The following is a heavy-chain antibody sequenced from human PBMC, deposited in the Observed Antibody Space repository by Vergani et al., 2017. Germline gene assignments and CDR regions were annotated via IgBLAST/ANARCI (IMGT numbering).Heavy chain of an antibody. D-gene: IGHD6-13*01. J-gene: IGHJ6*03. V-gene: IGHV3-33*01. CDR2: IWYDGSNK. CDR1: GFTFSSYG. CDR3: ARTSIAAANYYYYYYMDV. Sequence: QVQLVESGGGVVQPGRSLRLSCAASGFTFSSYGMHWVRQAPGKGLEWVAVIWYDGSNKYYADSVKGRFTISRDNSKNTLYLQMNSLRAEDTAVYYCARTSIAAANYYYYYYMDVWGKGTMVTVSS.